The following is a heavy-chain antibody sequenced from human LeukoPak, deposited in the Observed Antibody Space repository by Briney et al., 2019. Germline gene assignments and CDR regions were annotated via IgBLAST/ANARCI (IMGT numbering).Heavy chain of an antibody. V-gene: IGHV4-59*01. Sequence: KPSETLSLTCTVSGGSISSYYWSWIRQPPGKGLKWIGYIYYSGSTNYNPSLKSRVTISVDTSKNQFSLKLSSVTAADTAVYYCAGGFLAAAVNYYGMDVWGQGTTVTVSS. J-gene: IGHJ6*02. CDR1: GGSISSYY. CDR2: IYYSGST. D-gene: IGHD6-13*01. CDR3: AGGFLAAAVNYYGMDV.